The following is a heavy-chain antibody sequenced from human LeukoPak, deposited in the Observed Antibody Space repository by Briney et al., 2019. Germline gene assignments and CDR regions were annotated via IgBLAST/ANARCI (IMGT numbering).Heavy chain of an antibody. D-gene: IGHD3-10*01. CDR3: AKDRSRGLLWFGKSHFDY. Sequence: GGSLRLSCAASGFTLSSYGMHWVRQAPGRGLEWVAFIRYDGSNKYYADSVKGRFTISRDISKNTLYLQMNSLRAGDTAVYYCAKDRSRGLLWFGKSHFDYWGQGTLVTVSS. CDR1: GFTLSSYG. CDR2: IRYDGSNK. V-gene: IGHV3-30*02. J-gene: IGHJ4*02.